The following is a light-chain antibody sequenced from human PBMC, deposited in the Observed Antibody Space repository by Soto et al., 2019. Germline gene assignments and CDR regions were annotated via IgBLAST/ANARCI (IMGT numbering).Light chain of an antibody. Sequence: QSVLTQPASVSGSTGQSITISCTGTSSDVGGYNYVSWYQQHPGKAPKLMIYDVSNRPSGVSNRFSGSKSGNTACLSISGLEAEDEADYYCSSYTIRITRHLVFGGATKQTV. CDR2: DVS. CDR3: SSYTIRITRHLV. CDR1: SSDVGGYNY. J-gene: IGLJ2*01. V-gene: IGLV2-14*01.